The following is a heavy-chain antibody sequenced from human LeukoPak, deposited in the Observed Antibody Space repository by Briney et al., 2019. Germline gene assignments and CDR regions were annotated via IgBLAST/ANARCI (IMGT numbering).Heavy chain of an antibody. D-gene: IGHD6-19*01. CDR3: ARDLPYSSGWTKSYYYYGMDV. CDR2: ISYDGSNK. Sequence: GGSLRLSCAASGFTFSSYAMNWVRQAPGKGLEWVAVISYDGSNKYYADSVKGRFTISRDNSKNTLYLQMNSLRAEDTAVYYCARDLPYSSGWTKSYYYYGMDVWGQGTTVTVSS. J-gene: IGHJ6*02. V-gene: IGHV3-30-3*01. CDR1: GFTFSSYA.